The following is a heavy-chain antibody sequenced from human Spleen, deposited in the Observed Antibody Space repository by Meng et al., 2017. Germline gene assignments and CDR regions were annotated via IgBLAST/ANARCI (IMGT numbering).Heavy chain of an antibody. CDR1: GFTFSNYA. J-gene: IGHJ6*02. CDR3: ARDPGMDV. CDR2: ISERGEGT. V-gene: IGHV3-23*01. Sequence: GESLKISCAASGFTFSNYAMGWVRQAPGKGLEWVSSISERGEGTYYADSVKGRFTISRDNSKNTLYLQMNSLRAEDTAVYYCARDPGMDVWGQGTTVTVSS.